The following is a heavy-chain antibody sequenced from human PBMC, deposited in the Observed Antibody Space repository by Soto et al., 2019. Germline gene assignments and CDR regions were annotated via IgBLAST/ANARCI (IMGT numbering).Heavy chain of an antibody. Sequence: QVQLVQSGAEVKKPGSSVKVSCKASGGTFSSYAISWVRQAPGQGLEWMGGIIPIFGTANYAQKFQGRVTIPADEXXSXAXXELSSLRSEDTAVYYCARFYSSGSPLYYYYYGMDVWGQGTTVTVSS. CDR3: ARFYSSGSPLYYYYYGMDV. J-gene: IGHJ6*02. CDR1: GGTFSSYA. CDR2: IIPIFGTA. D-gene: IGHD6-19*01. V-gene: IGHV1-69*12.